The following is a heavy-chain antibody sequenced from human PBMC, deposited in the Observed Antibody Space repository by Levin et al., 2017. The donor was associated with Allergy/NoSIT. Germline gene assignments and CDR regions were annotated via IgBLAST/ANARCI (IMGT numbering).Heavy chain of an antibody. CDR3: ARVANNYGEPWYFDL. CDR1: GFTFSSYS. J-gene: IGHJ2*01. Sequence: GESLKISCAASGFTFSSYSMNWVRQAPGKGLEWVSYINSRSTTIYYGDSVKGRFTISRDNAKNSLYLQMNSLRDEDTAVYSCARVANNYGEPWYFDLWGRGTLLTVSS. V-gene: IGHV3-48*02. CDR2: INSRSTTI. D-gene: IGHD1/OR15-1a*01.